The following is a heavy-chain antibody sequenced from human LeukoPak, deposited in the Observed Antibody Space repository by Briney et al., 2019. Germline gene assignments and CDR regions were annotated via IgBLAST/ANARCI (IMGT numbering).Heavy chain of an antibody. CDR2: ISDTGGNT. CDR1: GFTFSTYA. D-gene: IGHD1/OR15-1a*01. J-gene: IGHJ4*02. Sequence: GGSLRLSCAASGFTFSTYAMSWVRQTPERGLEWVSAISDTGGNTFYADSVKGRFTISRDNSKNTLYLQMNSLRAEDTAIYYCAKGRTNDCWGQGTLVTVSS. V-gene: IGHV3-23*01. CDR3: AKGRTNDC.